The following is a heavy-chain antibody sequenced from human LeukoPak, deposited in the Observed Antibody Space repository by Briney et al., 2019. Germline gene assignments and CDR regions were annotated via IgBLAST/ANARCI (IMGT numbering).Heavy chain of an antibody. Sequence: ASVKVSCKASGYTFINYGITWVRQAPGQGPEWMGWISPYNGNTKYLQKFQGGVTMTTDTSTSTASMEVRSLRADDTAVYYCAREESIGRYQFLHEYWGQGTLVTVSS. CDR2: ISPYNGNT. V-gene: IGHV1-18*01. D-gene: IGHD1-26*01. CDR3: AREESIGRYQFLHEY. J-gene: IGHJ4*02. CDR1: GYTFINYG.